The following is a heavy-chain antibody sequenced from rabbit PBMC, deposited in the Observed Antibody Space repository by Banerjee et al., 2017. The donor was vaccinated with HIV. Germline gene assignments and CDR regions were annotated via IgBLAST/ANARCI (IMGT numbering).Heavy chain of an antibody. CDR2: ITAGSSGTT. Sequence: QEQLEESGGDLVKPEGSLTLTCTASGFSFSSSYWICWVRQAPGKGLEWIACITAGSSGTTWYASWAKGRFTISSTSSTTVTLQMTSLTAADTATYFCARGYADPDTNRYFFDLWGPGTLVTVS. V-gene: IGHV1S45*01. J-gene: IGHJ4*01. CDR3: ARGYADPDTNRYFFDL. CDR1: GFSFSSSYW. D-gene: IGHD1-1*01.